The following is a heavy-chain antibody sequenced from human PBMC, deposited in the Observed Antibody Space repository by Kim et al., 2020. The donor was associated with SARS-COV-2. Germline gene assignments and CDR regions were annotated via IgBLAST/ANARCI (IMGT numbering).Heavy chain of an antibody. D-gene: IGHD2-8*01. J-gene: IGHJ6*02. CDR3: AKLGGKWDYYYYGMDV. Sequence: GGSLRLSCAASGFTFSSYAMSWVRQAPGKGLEWVSAISGSGGSTYYADSVKGRFTISRDNSKNTLYLQMNSLRAEDTAVYYCAKLGGKWDYYYYGMDVWGQGTTVTVSS. V-gene: IGHV3-23*01. CDR2: ISGSGGST. CDR1: GFTFSSYA.